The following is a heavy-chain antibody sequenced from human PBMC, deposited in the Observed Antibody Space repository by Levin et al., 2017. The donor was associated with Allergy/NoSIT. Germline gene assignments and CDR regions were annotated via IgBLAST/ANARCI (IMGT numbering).Heavy chain of an antibody. D-gene: IGHD6-6*01. Sequence: ASVKVSCKASGYTFTSYYMHWVRQAPGQGLEWMGIINPSGGSTSYAQKFQGRVTMTRDTSTSTVYMELSSLRSEDTAVYYCAKVAARGAYFDYWGQGTLVTVSS. CDR2: INPSGGST. CDR3: AKVAARGAYFDY. J-gene: IGHJ4*02. CDR1: GYTFTSYY. V-gene: IGHV1-46*01.